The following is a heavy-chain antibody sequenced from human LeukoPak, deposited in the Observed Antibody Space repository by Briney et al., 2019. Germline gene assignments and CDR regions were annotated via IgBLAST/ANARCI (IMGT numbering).Heavy chain of an antibody. Sequence: PGGSLRLSRAASGFTFSDYYMSWIRQAPGKGLEWVSYISSSGSTIYYADSVKGRFTISRDNAKNSLYLQMNSLRAEDTAVYYCARDYYDSSCYYFDYWGQGTLVTVSS. CDR3: ARDYYDSSCYYFDY. D-gene: IGHD3-22*01. CDR2: ISSSGSTI. CDR1: GFTFSDYY. V-gene: IGHV3-11*04. J-gene: IGHJ4*02.